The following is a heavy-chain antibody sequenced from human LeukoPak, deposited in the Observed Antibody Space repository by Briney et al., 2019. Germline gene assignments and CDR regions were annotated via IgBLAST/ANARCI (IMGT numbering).Heavy chain of an antibody. V-gene: IGHV4-34*01. CDR1: GGSFSGYY. J-gene: IGHJ4*02. CDR2: INHSGST. Sequence: PSETLSLTCAVYGGSFSGYYWSWIRQPPGKGLEWIGEINHSGSTNYNPSLKSRVTISVDTSKNQFSLRLSSVTAADTAVYYCARVPSHGDDDCYFDYWGQGTLVTVSS. D-gene: IGHD4-17*01. CDR3: ARVPSHGDDDCYFDY.